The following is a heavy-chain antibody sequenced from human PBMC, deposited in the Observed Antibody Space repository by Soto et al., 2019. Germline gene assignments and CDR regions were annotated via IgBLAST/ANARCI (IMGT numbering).Heavy chain of an antibody. V-gene: IGHV3-30*18. CDR1: KFTFSYYG. Sequence: PGGSLRLSCAASKFTFSYYGMHWVRQAPGKGLEWVAVTSYEGSNKYYADPVKGRFTISRDNSKNTLYLEMNSLRTEDTAVYYCAKPISISGVIIDAFDVWGQGTMVTVSS. J-gene: IGHJ3*01. CDR3: AKPISISGVIIDAFDV. CDR2: TSYEGSNK. D-gene: IGHD3-3*01.